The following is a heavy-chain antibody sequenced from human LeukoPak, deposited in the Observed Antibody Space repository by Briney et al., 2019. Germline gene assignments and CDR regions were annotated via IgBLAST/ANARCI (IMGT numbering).Heavy chain of an antibody. Sequence: GGSLRLSCAASGFTFSSYGMHWVRQAPGKGLEWVALIWYDGSNKYYAGSVKGRFTISRDNSENTLYLQMNSLGAEDTAVYYCARTCSGGSCYGVWYFDLWGRGTLVTVSS. V-gene: IGHV3-33*01. CDR3: ARTCSGGSCYGVWYFDL. CDR2: IWYDGSNK. J-gene: IGHJ2*01. D-gene: IGHD2-15*01. CDR1: GFTFSSYG.